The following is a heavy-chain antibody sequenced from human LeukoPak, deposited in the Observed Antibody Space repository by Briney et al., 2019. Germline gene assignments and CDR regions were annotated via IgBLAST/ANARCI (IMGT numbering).Heavy chain of an antibody. D-gene: IGHD6-19*01. CDR3: ASQAVAGTWNWFDP. CDR1: GGSISSYY. Sequence: SETLSLTCTVSGGSISSYYWSWIRQPPGKGLEWIGYIFYSGGTNYNPSLKSRVTISVDTSKNQFSLKLSSVTAADTAVYYCASQAVAGTWNWFDPGGQGTLVTVSS. J-gene: IGHJ5*02. V-gene: IGHV4-59*08. CDR2: IFYSGGT.